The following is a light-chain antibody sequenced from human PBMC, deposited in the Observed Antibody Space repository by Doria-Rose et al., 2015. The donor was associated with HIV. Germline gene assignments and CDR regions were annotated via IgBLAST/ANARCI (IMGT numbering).Light chain of an antibody. V-gene: IGKV4-1*01. CDR2: WSS. Sequence: DIQLTQSPDSLAASMGERATINCKSSQSVFYSPKNRNYLAWYQQKPRHPPDLLFYWSSFRDSGVPDRFSGSGSGTFSTLTISILQAEYVAVYDCHNYHTPNFPCGPGNKVDSK. J-gene: IGKJ3*01. CDR1: QSVFYSPKNRNY. CDR3: HNYHTPNFP.